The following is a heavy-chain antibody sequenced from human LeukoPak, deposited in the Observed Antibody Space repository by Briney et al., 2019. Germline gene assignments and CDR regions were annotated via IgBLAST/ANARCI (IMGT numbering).Heavy chain of an antibody. V-gene: IGHV4-61*02. D-gene: IGHD6-13*01. CDR1: GGSISSGSYY. J-gene: IGHJ4*02. CDR3: ARGSSSYVY. CDR2: IYTSGTT. Sequence: SETLSLTCNVSGGSISSGSYYWSWIRQPAGKGLEWIGRIYTSGTTNYNPSLKSRVTISVDTSKNQFSLKLKSVTAADTAVYYCARGSSSYVYWGQGTLVTVSS.